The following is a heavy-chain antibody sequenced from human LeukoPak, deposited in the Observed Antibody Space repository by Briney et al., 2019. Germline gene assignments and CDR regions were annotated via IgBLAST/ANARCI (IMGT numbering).Heavy chain of an antibody. V-gene: IGHV3-64D*06. Sequence: GGSLRLSCSASGFTFSSYAMHWVRQAPGKGLEYVSAISSNGGSTYYADSVKGRLTISRDNSKNTLYLQMSSLRAEDTAVYYCVKGGRGYSYGPPMGYWGQGTLVTVSS. D-gene: IGHD5-18*01. J-gene: IGHJ4*02. CDR1: GFTFSSYA. CDR3: VKGGRGYSYGPPMGY. CDR2: ISSNGGST.